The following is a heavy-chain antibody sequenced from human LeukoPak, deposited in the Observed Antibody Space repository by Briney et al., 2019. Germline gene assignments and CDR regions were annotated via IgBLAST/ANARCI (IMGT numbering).Heavy chain of an antibody. CDR2: ISSSGSTI. V-gene: IGHV3-11*01. CDR1: GFTFSDYY. Sequence: KAGGSLRLSCAASGFTFSDYYMSWIRQAPGKGLEWVSYISSSGSTIYYADSVKGRFTISRDNAKNSLYLQMNSLRAEDTAVYYCARDGWFGESPSDYWGQGTLVTVSS. D-gene: IGHD3-10*01. J-gene: IGHJ4*02. CDR3: ARDGWFGESPSDY.